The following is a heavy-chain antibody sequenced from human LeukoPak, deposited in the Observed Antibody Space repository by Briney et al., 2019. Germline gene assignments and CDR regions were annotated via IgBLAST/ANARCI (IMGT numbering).Heavy chain of an antibody. V-gene: IGHV1-2*02. J-gene: IGHJ4*02. CDR3: ARSHCSSTSCSLDY. D-gene: IGHD2-2*01. Sequence: ASVKVSCKASGYTFTGYYMHWVRQAPGQGLGWMGWINPNSGGTNYAQKFQGRVTMTRDTSISTAYMELSRLRSDDTAVYYCARSHCSSTSCSLDYWGQGTLVTVSS. CDR1: GYTFTGYY. CDR2: INPNSGGT.